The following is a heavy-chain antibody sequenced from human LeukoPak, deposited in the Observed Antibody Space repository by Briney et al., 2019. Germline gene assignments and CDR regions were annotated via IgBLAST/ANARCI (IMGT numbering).Heavy chain of an antibody. V-gene: IGHV4-4*07. Sequence: SETLSLTCTVSGGSISGYYWSWIRQPAGKGLEWIGRIYTSGSTNYNPSLKSRVTMSVDTSKNQFSLKLSSVTAADTAVYYCAREIQLGSGRTFDYWGQGTLVTVSS. CDR1: GGSISGYY. CDR3: AREIQLGSGRTFDY. D-gene: IGHD5-18*01. J-gene: IGHJ4*02. CDR2: IYTSGST.